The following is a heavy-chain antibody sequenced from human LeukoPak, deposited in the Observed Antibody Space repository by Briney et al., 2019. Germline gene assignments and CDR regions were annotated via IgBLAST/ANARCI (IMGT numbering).Heavy chain of an antibody. CDR3: ARGTRYYYDSSGYYLDDY. CDR1: GFTFSSYW. J-gene: IGHJ4*02. CDR2: IKQDGSEK. Sequence: GGSLRLSCAASGFTFSSYWMSWVRQAPGKGLEWVAIIKQDGSEKYYVDSVKGRFTISRDNAKNSLYLQMNSLRAEDTAVYYCARGTRYYYDSSGYYLDDYWGQGTLVTVSS. V-gene: IGHV3-7*04. D-gene: IGHD3-22*01.